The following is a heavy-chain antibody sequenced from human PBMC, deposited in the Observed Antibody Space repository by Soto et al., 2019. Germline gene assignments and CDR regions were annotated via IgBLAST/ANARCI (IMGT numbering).Heavy chain of an antibody. V-gene: IGHV1-69*13. CDR2: IIPIFGTA. D-gene: IGHD6-13*01. Sequence: ASVRVSCKASGGTFSSYAISWVRQAPGQGLEWMGGIIPIFGTANYAQKFQGRVTITADESTSTAYMELSSLRSEDTAVYYCARFRRGYGSSWYDYWGQGTLVTVSS. CDR3: ARFRRGYGSSWYDY. J-gene: IGHJ4*02. CDR1: GGTFSSYA.